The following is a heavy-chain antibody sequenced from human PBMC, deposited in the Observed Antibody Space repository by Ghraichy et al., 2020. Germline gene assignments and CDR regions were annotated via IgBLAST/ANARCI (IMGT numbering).Heavy chain of an antibody. CDR2: IYSGGVT. CDR3: SRGITGKLGNYYYYGMDV. J-gene: IGHJ6*02. CDR1: GFTVSSTY. Sequence: GGSLRLSCAASGFTVSSTYTTWVRQAPGKGLEWVSIIYSGGVTYYTNSVKGRFTISRDNSKNTLYLQMNSLRAEDTAVYYCSRGITGKLGNYYYYGMDVWGQGTTFTVSS. V-gene: IGHV3-66*01. D-gene: IGHD1-20*01.